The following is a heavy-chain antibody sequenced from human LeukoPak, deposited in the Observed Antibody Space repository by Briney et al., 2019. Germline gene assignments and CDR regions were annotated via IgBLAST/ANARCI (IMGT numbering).Heavy chain of an antibody. Sequence: GGSLRLSCAASGFTFSSYAMHWVRQAPGKGLEWVAVISYDGSNKYYADSVKGRFTISRDNSKNTLYLQMNSLRAEDTAVYYCARDLWVGATAAPIDHWGQGTLVTVSS. V-gene: IGHV3-30*04. CDR3: ARDLWVGATAAPIDH. J-gene: IGHJ4*02. CDR1: GFTFSSYA. D-gene: IGHD1-26*01. CDR2: ISYDGSNK.